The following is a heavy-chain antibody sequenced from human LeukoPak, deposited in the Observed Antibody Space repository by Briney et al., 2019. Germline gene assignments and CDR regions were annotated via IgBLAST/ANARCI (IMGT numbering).Heavy chain of an antibody. CDR1: GGSFSGYY. CDR2: INHSGST. Sequence: SETLSLTCAVYGGSFSGYYWSWIRQPPGKGLEWIGEINHSGSTNYNPSLKSRVTISVDTSKNQFSLKLSSVTAADTAVYYCARQRYSGYAIPKVTGIAKKYYFDYWGQGTLVTVSS. CDR3: ARQRYSGYAIPKVTGIAKKYYFDY. V-gene: IGHV4-34*01. J-gene: IGHJ4*02. D-gene: IGHD5-12*01.